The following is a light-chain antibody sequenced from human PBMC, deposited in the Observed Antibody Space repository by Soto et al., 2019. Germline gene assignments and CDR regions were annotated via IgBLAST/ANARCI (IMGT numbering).Light chain of an antibody. J-gene: IGKJ4*01. CDR3: QQANSFPLT. V-gene: IGKV1-12*01. Sequence: DIQMTQSPSAVSASVGDRVTMTCRASQGIGSWLAWYQQKPGKAPKLLIYAASSLQSGVPSRSSGSGSGTDFTLTISSLQPEDFATYYCQQANSFPLTFGGGTKVDIK. CDR2: AAS. CDR1: QGIGSW.